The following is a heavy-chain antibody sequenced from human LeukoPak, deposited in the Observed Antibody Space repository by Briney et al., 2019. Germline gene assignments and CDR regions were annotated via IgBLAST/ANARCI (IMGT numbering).Heavy chain of an antibody. Sequence: ASVKVSCKASGYTFTGYYMHWVRQAPGQGLEWMGWINPNSGGTNYAQKFQGRVTMTRDTSISTAYMELSRLRSDDTAVYYCARSPYYYGSGTNNKNWFDPWGQGTLVTVSS. CDR2: INPNSGGT. V-gene: IGHV1-2*02. J-gene: IGHJ5*02. CDR1: GYTFTGYY. CDR3: ARSPYYYGSGTNNKNWFDP. D-gene: IGHD3-10*01.